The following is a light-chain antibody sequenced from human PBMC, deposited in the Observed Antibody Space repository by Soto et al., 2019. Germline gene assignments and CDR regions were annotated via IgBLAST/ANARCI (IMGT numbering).Light chain of an antibody. V-gene: IGKV3-15*01. J-gene: IGKJ1*01. CDR3: QQYDYWPRT. CDR1: QSISSS. Sequence: EVVMTQSPATLSVSPGESATLSCRASQSISSSKLAWYQQNPGQAPRLLLFGVSNRATGIPARFSGSGSGTEFSLTISSLQSEDFAVYYCQQYDYWPRTFGQGTKV. CDR2: GVS.